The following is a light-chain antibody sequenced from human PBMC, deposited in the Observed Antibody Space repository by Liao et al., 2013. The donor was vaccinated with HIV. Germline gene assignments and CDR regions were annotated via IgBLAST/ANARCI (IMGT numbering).Light chain of an antibody. Sequence: SYELTQPPSVSVSPGQTASITCSGHKLGEKYTYWYQQKPGQSPVLVIYHHDKRPSGIPERFSGSNSGNTATLTISGTQPMDEADYYCQAWDSSTGVFGTGTKVTVL. CDR1: KLGEKY. V-gene: IGLV3-1*01. J-gene: IGLJ1*01. CDR2: HHD. CDR3: QAWDSSTGV.